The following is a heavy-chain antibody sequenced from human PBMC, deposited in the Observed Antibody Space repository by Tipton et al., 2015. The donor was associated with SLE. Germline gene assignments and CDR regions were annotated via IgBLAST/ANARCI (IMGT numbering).Heavy chain of an antibody. J-gene: IGHJ5*02. CDR2: MSWNGGYI. D-gene: IGHD6-13*01. CDR3: ARDFLYSSSWYSLDP. CDR1: FGSINSANH. V-gene: IGHV3-53*01. Sequence: SLRLSCTVSFGSINSANHFWSWVRQLPGEGLEWLSGMSWNGGYIDYADSVKGRFTISRDNSKNTLYLQMNSLRAEDTAVYYCARDFLYSSSWYSLDPWGQGTLVTVSS.